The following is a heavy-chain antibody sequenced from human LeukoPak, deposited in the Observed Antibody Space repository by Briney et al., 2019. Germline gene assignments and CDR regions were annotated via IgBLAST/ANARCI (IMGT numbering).Heavy chain of an antibody. Sequence: SETLSLTCTVSGDSISSYYWSWIRQPPGKGLEWIGYIYYNGSTNYNPSLKSRVTISVDTSKNQFSLKLSSVTAADTAIYYCARLPSRGDGLTVWGQGTLVTASS. CDR2: IYYNGST. D-gene: IGHD3-10*01. V-gene: IGHV4-59*08. CDR3: ARLPSRGDGLTV. CDR1: GDSISSYY. J-gene: IGHJ4*02.